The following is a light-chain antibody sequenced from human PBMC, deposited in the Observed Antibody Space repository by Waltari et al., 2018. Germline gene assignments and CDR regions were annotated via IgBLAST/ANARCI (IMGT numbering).Light chain of an antibody. Sequence: ERATINCKSSQSVLYSSNNKNYLAWYQQKPGQPPKLLIYWASTRESGVPDRFSGSGSGTDFTLTISSLQAEDVAVYYCQQYYSTPLTFGQGTRLEIK. J-gene: IGKJ5*01. CDR1: QSVLYSSNNKNY. CDR2: WAS. V-gene: IGKV4-1*01. CDR3: QQYYSTPLT.